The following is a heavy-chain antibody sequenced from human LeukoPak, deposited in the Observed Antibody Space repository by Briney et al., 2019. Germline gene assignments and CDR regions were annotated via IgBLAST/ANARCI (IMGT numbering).Heavy chain of an antibody. CDR1: GFTFSDYY. CDR3: AKAESSGYHYGSDY. V-gene: IGHV3-11*06. J-gene: IGHJ4*02. D-gene: IGHD3-22*01. Sequence: GGSLRLSCAASGFTFSDYYMSWIRQAPGKGLEWVSYISSSSYTNYADAVKGRFTISRDNPNNSLYLQMNSLRAEDTAVYFCAKAESSGYHYGSDYWGQGTLVTVSS. CDR2: ISSSSYT.